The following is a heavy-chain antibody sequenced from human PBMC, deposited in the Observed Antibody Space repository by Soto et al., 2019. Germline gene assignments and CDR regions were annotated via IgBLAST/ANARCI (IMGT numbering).Heavy chain of an antibody. D-gene: IGHD6-13*01. CDR2: ISSSSSTI. Sequence: PGGSLRLSCAASGFTFSSYSMNWVRQAPGKGLEWVSYISSSSSTIYYADSVKGRFTISRDNAKNSLYLQMNSLRAEDTAVYYCARDLGSSWYPEYFQHWGQGNMVTVSS. J-gene: IGHJ1*01. CDR3: ARDLGSSWYPEYFQH. V-gene: IGHV3-48*01. CDR1: GFTFSSYS.